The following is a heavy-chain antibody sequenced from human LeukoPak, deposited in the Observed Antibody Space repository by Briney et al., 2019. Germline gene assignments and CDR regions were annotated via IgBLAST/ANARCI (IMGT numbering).Heavy chain of an antibody. V-gene: IGHV1-2*06. CDR3: ARDLKYQLLLGWFDP. CDR1: GYTFTGYY. CDR2: INPNNGAT. D-gene: IGHD2-21*01. J-gene: IGHJ5*02. Sequence: GASVKVSCKASGYTFTGYYTHWVRQAPGQGLEWMGRINPNNGATNYAQKFQGRVTVTRDTSISIVYMELRRLRSDDTAVYYCARDLKYQLLLGWFDPWGQGSLVTVSS.